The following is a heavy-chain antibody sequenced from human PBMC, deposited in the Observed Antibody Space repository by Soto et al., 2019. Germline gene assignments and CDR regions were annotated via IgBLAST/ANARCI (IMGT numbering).Heavy chain of an antibody. J-gene: IGHJ5*02. CDR3: AIGYSYAPFDP. CDR2: SSDRRTGNT. D-gene: IGHD5-18*01. V-gene: IGHV3-23*01. CDR1: GFTFISYT. Sequence: PWGSLSLSCASSGFTFISYTLNWVRRAPGKGLEWVATSSDRRTGNTHYSDSVRGRFTLSRDYSKNTLYLQMNSLRAEDTAIYYCAIGYSYAPFDPWGQGTLVTVSS.